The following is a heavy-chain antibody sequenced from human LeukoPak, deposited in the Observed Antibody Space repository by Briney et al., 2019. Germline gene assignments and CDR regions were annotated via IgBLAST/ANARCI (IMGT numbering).Heavy chain of an antibody. Sequence: ASVKVSCKASGYTFTGYYMHWLRQAPGQGLEWMGRINPNSGGTNYAQKFQGRVTMTRDTSISTAYMELSRLRSDDTAVYYCAATSGSYALFDYWGQGTLVTVSS. J-gene: IGHJ4*02. V-gene: IGHV1-2*06. CDR3: AATSGSYALFDY. D-gene: IGHD3-10*01. CDR2: INPNSGGT. CDR1: GYTFTGYY.